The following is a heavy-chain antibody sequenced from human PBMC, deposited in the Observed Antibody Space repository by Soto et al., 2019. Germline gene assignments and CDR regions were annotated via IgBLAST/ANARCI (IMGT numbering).Heavy chain of an antibody. J-gene: IGHJ6*02. CDR2: VFHSGNS. V-gene: IGHV4-4*02. Sequence: VQLQESGPGLVKPSGTLSLTCAFSGGSVSSDNSWTWVRQHPGKSLEWIGEVFHSGNSNSNPSRTTRVTMSVDKTKNQFSLRLNSVAAADTAVYYCARRQRFDFWSSYSYSNHGLDVWGQGTKVAVSS. CDR3: ARRQRFDFWSSYSYSNHGLDV. CDR1: GGSVSSDNS. D-gene: IGHD3-3*01.